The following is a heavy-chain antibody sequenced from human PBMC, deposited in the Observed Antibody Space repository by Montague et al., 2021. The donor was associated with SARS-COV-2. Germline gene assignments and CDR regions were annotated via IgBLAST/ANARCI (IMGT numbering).Heavy chain of an antibody. CDR1: GFSLSTSGIC. V-gene: IGHV2-70*11. D-gene: IGHD6-13*01. J-gene: IGHJ4*02. CDR3: ARTSIAAAGTAIDY. CDR2: XDWXYYK. Sequence: PALVTPTQTLTLTCTFSGFSLSTSGICVSWIRQPPGKALEWLARXDWXYYKYYSTSLKTRLTISKDTPKNQVVLTMTNMDPVDTATYYCARTSIAAAGTAIDYWGQGTLVTVSS.